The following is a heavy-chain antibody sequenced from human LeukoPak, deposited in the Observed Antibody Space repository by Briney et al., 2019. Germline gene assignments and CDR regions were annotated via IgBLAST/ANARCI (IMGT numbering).Heavy chain of an antibody. CDR1: GYTFTGYY. J-gene: IGHJ5*01. Sequence: ASVKVSCKASGYTFTGYYMHWVRQAPGQGPDWMGYINPRNGATNYSQKFQGRLTMTRDTSISTAYMEVSSLKSDDTAVYYCARDPRDTGGSYDSWGQGTLLTVSS. CDR2: INPRNGAT. D-gene: IGHD2-8*02. CDR3: ARDPRDTGGSYDS. V-gene: IGHV1-2*02.